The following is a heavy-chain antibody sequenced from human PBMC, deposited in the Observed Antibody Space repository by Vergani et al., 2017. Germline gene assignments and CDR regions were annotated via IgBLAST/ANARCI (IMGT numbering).Heavy chain of an antibody. D-gene: IGHD1-26*01. CDR1: GGSISSGGYY. Sequence: QVQLQESGPGLVKPSQTLSLTCTVSGGSISSGGYYWSWIRQHPGKGLEWIGYIYYSGSTYHNPSLKSRVTISVDTSKNQFSLKLSSVTAADTAVYYCARVYSGSGAFYFDYWGQGTLVTVSS. V-gene: IGHV4-31*03. CDR2: IYYSGST. J-gene: IGHJ4*02. CDR3: ARVYSGSGAFYFDY.